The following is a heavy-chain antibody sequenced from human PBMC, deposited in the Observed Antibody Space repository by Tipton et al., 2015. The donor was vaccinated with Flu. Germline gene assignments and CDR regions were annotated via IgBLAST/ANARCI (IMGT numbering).Heavy chain of an antibody. V-gene: IGHV3-74*01. CDR2: INSDGSST. CDR1: GFTFSSYW. Sequence: SLRLSCAASGFTFSSYWMRWVRQAPGKGLVWVSRINSDGSSTSYADSVKGRFTISRDNAKNTLYLRMNSLRAEDTAVYYCARGWITIFGVVFNWFDPWGQGTLVTVSS. D-gene: IGHD3-3*01. J-gene: IGHJ5*02. CDR3: ARGWITIFGVVFNWFDP.